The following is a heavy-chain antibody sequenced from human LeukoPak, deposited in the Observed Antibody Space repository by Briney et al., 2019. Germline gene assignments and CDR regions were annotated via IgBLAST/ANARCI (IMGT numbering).Heavy chain of an antibody. V-gene: IGHV3-74*01. J-gene: IGHJ4*02. CDR3: GILAAAGRGPRN. D-gene: IGHD6-13*01. CDR1: GFTFGNSW. CDR2: INSDGSST. Sequence: GGSLRLPCAASGFTFGNSWVHWVRQAPGKGLVWVSRINSDGSSTSYADSVKGRFTVSRDNAKNTLFLRMNSLRAEDTAVYYCGILAAAGRGPRNWGQGTLVTVSS.